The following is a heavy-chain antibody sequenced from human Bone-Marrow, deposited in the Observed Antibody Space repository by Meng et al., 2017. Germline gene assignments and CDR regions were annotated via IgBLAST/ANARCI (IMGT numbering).Heavy chain of an antibody. CDR2: ISTTSSYI. CDR3: VRGGVAPPMDY. Sequence: GGSLRLSCEVSGFTFSNYAMSWVRQAPGKGLDWVSAISTTSSYIFYAESVRGRFTISRDNSKNTLYLQMNSLRAEDTALYYCVRGGVAPPMDYWGQATLVTVSS. V-gene: IGHV3-23*05. J-gene: IGHJ4*02. D-gene: IGHD2-15*01. CDR1: GFTFSNYA.